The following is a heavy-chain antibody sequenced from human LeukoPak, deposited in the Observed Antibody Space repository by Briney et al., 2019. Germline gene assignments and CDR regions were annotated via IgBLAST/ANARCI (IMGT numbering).Heavy chain of an antibody. Sequence: SETLSLTCTVSGGSISSYYWSWIRQPPGKGLEWLGYIYYSGSTNYNPSLKSRVTISVDTSKNQFSLKLSSVTAADTAVYYCARLPYYYDSSLWAFDIWGQGTMVTVSS. CDR3: ARLPYYYDSSLWAFDI. D-gene: IGHD3-22*01. CDR2: IYYSGST. CDR1: GGSISSYY. J-gene: IGHJ3*02. V-gene: IGHV4-59*08.